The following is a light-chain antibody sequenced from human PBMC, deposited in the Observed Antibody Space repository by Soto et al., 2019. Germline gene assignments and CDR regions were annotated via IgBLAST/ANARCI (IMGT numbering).Light chain of an antibody. V-gene: IGLV2-14*01. CDR3: SSYTISSCV. CDR1: SSDFGGYNY. CDR2: DVS. J-gene: IGLJ1*01. Sequence: QSALTQPASVSGSPGQSITISCTGTSSDFGGYNYVSWYQQHLGKAPKLMISDVSDRPSGVSNRFSVSKSGNTASLTISGLQAEDEADYYCSSYTISSCVFGTGTKLTVL.